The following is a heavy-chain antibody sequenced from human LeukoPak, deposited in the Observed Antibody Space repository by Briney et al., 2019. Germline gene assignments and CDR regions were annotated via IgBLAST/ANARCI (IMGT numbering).Heavy chain of an antibody. CDR3: ARDMRHYRYYESDEYYFNFEY. V-gene: IGHV1-18*01. CDR2: ISANNGHT. CDR1: GYIFTSYG. J-gene: IGHJ4*02. Sequence: GASVKVSCKASGYIFTSYGLSWVRQAPGQGLEWMGWISANNGHTHYAQKFQGRLTITRDMSTWTVDMELRSLRSDDTAVYYCARDMRHYRYYESDEYYFNFEYWGQGTLVTVSS. D-gene: IGHD3-22*01.